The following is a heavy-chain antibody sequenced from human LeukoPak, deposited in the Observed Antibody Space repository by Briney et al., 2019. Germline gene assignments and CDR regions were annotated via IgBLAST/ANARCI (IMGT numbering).Heavy chain of an antibody. CDR3: ARDPSYYEDGDY. V-gene: IGHV1-69*05. D-gene: IGHD3-22*01. Sequence: SVKVSCKASGGTFSSYAISWVRQAPGQGLEWMGRIIPIFGTANYAQKFQGRVTITTDESTSTAYMEVSSLRSEDTAVYYCARDPSYYEDGDYWGQGTLVTVSS. CDR1: GGTFSSYA. CDR2: IIPIFGTA. J-gene: IGHJ4*02.